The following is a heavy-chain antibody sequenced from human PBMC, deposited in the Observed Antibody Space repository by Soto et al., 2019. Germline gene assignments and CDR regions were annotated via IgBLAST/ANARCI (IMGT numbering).Heavy chain of an antibody. CDR1: GGSISSGGYY. J-gene: IGHJ5*02. CDR3: ARNPNDYGISWFDP. D-gene: IGHD4-17*01. V-gene: IGHV4-31*03. CDR2: IYYSGST. Sequence: SETLSLTCTVSGGSISSGGYYWSSIRQHPGKGLEWIGYIYYSGSTYYNPSLKSRVTISVDTSKNQFSLKLSSVTAADTAVYYCARNPNDYGISWFDPWGQGTLVTVSS.